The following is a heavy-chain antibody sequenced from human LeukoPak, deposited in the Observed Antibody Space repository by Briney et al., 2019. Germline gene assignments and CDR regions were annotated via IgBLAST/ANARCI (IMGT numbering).Heavy chain of an antibody. J-gene: IGHJ4*02. CDR2: IYHSGSA. Sequence: SETLSLTCTVSGYSISSGYYWGWIWQPPGKGLEWIGSIYHSGSAFYNPSLKSRVTISVDTSKNQFSLILSSVTVADTAVYYCARGRYFDYWGQGTLVTVSS. CDR1: GYSISSGYY. CDR3: ARGRYFDY. V-gene: IGHV4-38-2*02.